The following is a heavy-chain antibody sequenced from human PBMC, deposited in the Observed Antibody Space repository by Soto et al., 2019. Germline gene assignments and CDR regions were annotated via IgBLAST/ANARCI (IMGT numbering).Heavy chain of an antibody. V-gene: IGHV4-39*01. CDR2: IYSGST. D-gene: IGHD6-13*01. CDR1: GGSISSSSSY. CDR3: ATTRGIAVGGSFDY. J-gene: IGHJ4*02. Sequence: QLQLQESGPGLVKPSETLSVTCTVSGGSISSSSSYWGWIRQPPGKGLEWIGTIYSGSTYSNPSPKSRVPISVDTSKNQCSLKLSSVAAADAAIYFCATTRGIAVGGSFDYWGQGTLVTVSS.